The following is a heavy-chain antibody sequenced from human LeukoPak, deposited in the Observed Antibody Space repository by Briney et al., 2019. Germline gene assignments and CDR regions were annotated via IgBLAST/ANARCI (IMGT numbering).Heavy chain of an antibody. CDR1: GFTLSSNY. D-gene: IGHD3-22*01. V-gene: IGHV3-66*01. CDR3: VREYDSSGYNYFDY. CDR2: NYSGGST. J-gene: IGHJ4*02. Sequence: GGSLRLSCAASGFTLSSNYMSWVRQAPEKGLEWVSVNYSGGSTYYADSVKGKFTISRDNSKNPLYLQMNSLRAEDTAVYYCVREYDSSGYNYFDYWGQGTLVTVTS.